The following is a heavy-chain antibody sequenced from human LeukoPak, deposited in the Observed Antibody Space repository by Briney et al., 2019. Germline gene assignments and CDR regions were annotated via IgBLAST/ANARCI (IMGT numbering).Heavy chain of an antibody. Sequence: SETLSLTCTVSGGSISSYYWSWIRQPPGKGLAWIGYIYYSGSTNYNPSLKSRVTISVDTSKNQFSLKLSSVTAADTAVYYCARGSYDFWSGSNFDYWGQGTLVTVSS. J-gene: IGHJ4*02. CDR2: IYYSGST. CDR3: ARGSYDFWSGSNFDY. V-gene: IGHV4-59*01. D-gene: IGHD3-3*01. CDR1: GGSISSYY.